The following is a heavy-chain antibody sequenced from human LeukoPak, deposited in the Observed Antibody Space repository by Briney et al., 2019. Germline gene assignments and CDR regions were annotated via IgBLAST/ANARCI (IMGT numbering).Heavy chain of an antibody. CDR1: GYTFTSYY. V-gene: IGHV1-2*02. CDR2: INPNSGGT. J-gene: IGHJ4*02. Sequence: ASVKVSCKASGYTFTSYYMHWVRQAPGQGLEWMGWINPNSGGTNYAQKFQGRVTMTRDTSISTAYMELSRLRSDDTAVYYCARRGYSYGNDFDYWGQGTLVTVSS. CDR3: ARRGYSYGNDFDY. D-gene: IGHD5-18*01.